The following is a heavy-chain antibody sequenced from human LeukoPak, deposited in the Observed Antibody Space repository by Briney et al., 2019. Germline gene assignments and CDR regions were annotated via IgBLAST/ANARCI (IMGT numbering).Heavy chain of an antibody. V-gene: IGHV3-48*01. CDR2: ISSSSSTI. CDR3: AKGNYGEKIDY. Sequence: PGGSLRLSCAASGFTFSSYSMNWVRQAPGKGLEWVSYISSSSSTIYYADSVKGRFTISRDNSKNTLYLQMNSLKAEDAALYYCAKGNYGEKIDYWGPGTLVTVSS. J-gene: IGHJ4*02. D-gene: IGHD4-17*01. CDR1: GFTFSSYS.